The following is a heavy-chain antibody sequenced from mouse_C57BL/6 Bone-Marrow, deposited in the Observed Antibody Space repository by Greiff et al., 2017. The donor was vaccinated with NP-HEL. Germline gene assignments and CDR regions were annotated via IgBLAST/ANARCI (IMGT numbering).Heavy chain of an antibody. Sequence: QVQLKQSGPGLVQPSQSLSITCTVSGFSLTSYGVHWVRQSPGKGLEWLGVIWSGGSTDYNAAFISRLSISKDNSKSQVFFKMNSLQADDTAIYYCARAADYYGSRGRLYYFDYWGKGTTLTVSS. D-gene: IGHD1-1*01. CDR2: IWSGGST. V-gene: IGHV2-2*01. J-gene: IGHJ2*01. CDR3: ARAADYYGSRGRLYYFDY. CDR1: GFSLTSYG.